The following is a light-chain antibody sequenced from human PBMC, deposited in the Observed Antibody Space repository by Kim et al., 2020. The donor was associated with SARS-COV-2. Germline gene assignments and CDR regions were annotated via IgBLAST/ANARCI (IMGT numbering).Light chain of an antibody. CDR3: NCRDSSG. J-gene: IGLJ3*02. CDR2: GEN. Sequence: SSELTQDPAVSVALGQTVRITCQGDSLRIYYASWYQQKPGQAPVLVFYGENSRPSGIPARFSGSSSGNTASLTITGAQAEDEADYYCNCRDSSGFGGGTQLTVL. CDR1: SLRIYY. V-gene: IGLV3-19*01.